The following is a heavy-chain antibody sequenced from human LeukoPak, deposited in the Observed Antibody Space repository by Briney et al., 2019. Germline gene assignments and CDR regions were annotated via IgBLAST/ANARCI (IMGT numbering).Heavy chain of an antibody. CDR1: GFTFNIYA. V-gene: IGHV3-23*01. CDR3: VRDRPNYHEADGHYYNRDGDH. J-gene: IGHJ5*02. Sequence: GGSLRLSCAASGFTFNIYAMSLVRLAPGKGLQWVASMCGSAGCTFYADSMEGRFTISRDNSKNTLYLQMSSLRTEDTAQYYCVRDRPNYHEADGHYYNRDGDHWGQGTLVTVSS. D-gene: IGHD1-14*01. CDR2: MCGSAGCT.